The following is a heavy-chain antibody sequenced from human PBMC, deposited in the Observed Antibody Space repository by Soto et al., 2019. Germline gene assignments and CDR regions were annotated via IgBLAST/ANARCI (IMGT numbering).Heavy chain of an antibody. CDR3: ARVRGGYYYAMDV. J-gene: IGHJ6*02. CDR2: IYHSGRT. Sequence: QVQLQESGPGLVKPSGTLSLTCAVSGGSISSSTWWSWFRQPPGKVLEWIVEIYHSGRTNYTPSPKCRVTITVAQGKHKVSLKLSSVTAADTAVYYCARVRGGYYYAMDVWGQGTTVTFSS. D-gene: IGHD3-10*02. CDR1: GGSISSSTW. V-gene: IGHV4-4*02.